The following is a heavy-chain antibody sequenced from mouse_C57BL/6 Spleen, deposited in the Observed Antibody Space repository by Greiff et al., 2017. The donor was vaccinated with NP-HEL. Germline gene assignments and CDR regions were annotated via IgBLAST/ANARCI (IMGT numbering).Heavy chain of an antibody. CDR3: TRVVRTPFDY. V-gene: IGHV6-6*01. CDR2: IRNKANNHAT. D-gene: IGHD1-1*02. CDR1: GFTFSDAW. Sequence: EVQRVESGGGLVQPGGSMKLSCAASGFTFSDAWMDWVRQSPEKGLEWVAEIRNKANNHATYYAESVKGRFTISRDDSKSSVYLQMNSLRAEDTGIYYCTRVVRTPFDYWGQGTTLTVSS. J-gene: IGHJ2*01.